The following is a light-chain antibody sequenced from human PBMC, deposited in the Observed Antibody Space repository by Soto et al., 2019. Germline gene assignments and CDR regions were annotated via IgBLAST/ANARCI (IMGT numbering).Light chain of an antibody. J-gene: IGKJ1*01. CDR1: QTVSSTS. V-gene: IGKV3-20*01. Sequence: IVLAQAPGTRSSSPGERATLSCRASQTVSSTSLAWYQQKPGQAPRLLIYGASTMAAGVPDRFSGSGSGTDFTLTISRLEHEDIAVYYCQQYGSSTLTFGQGTKVDIK. CDR2: GAS. CDR3: QQYGSSTLT.